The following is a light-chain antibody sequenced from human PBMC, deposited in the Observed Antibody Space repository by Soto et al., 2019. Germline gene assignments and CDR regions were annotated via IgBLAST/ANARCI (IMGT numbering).Light chain of an antibody. V-gene: IGLV1-40*01. CDR1: SSNIGAGYD. Sequence: QSVLTQPPSVSGAPGQRVTISCTGSSSNIGAGYDVHWYQQFPGTTPKFLIYGNTNRPSGVPDRFSASKSGTSASLDITGLQAEDEAEYFCQSYNRRLTVVFGGGTKLTVL. J-gene: IGLJ2*01. CDR3: QSYNRRLTVV. CDR2: GNT.